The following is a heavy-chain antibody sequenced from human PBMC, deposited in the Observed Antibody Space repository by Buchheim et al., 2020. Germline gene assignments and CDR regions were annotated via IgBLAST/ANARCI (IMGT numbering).Heavy chain of an antibody. D-gene: IGHD3-9*01. Sequence: QVQLVESGGGLVKPGGSLRLSCAASGFTFSDHYMSWIRQAQGKGLEWISYIGTSIIFPNYADSVKGRFTISRDNAKNSLSLQMNSLRAEDTAVYYCVRVGHYDILTGYPGWFDPWGQGTL. V-gene: IGHV3-11*06. CDR2: IGTSIIFP. CDR1: GFTFSDHY. J-gene: IGHJ5*02. CDR3: VRVGHYDILTGYPGWFDP.